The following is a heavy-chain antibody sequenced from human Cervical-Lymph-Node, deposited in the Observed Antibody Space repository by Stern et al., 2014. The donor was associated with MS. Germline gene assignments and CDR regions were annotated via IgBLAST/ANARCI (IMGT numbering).Heavy chain of an antibody. Sequence: VQLVQSRAAVKKRGYSVKVSCKASGGTFSTYSISWVRQAPGQGIEWMGGIHPIFATANYAQQLNGRGTNIAGDFTSTAYMELSSLRSEDTAVYYCAFGGRSGYPKHFDPWGQGTVVTVSS. CDR1: GGTFSTYS. CDR2: IHPIFATA. D-gene: IGHD5-12*01. V-gene: IGHV1-69*01. CDR3: AFGGRSGYPKHFDP. J-gene: IGHJ5*02.